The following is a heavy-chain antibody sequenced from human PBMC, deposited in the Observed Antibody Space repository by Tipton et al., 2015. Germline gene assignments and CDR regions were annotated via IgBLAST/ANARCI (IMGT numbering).Heavy chain of an antibody. V-gene: IGHV3-11*04. CDR2: IDSSGRTI. CDR3: ARSGGYGWDQ. D-gene: IGHD5-12*01. Sequence: SLRLSCAASGFTFSNYYMSWIRQAPGKGLEWLSYIDSSGRTIYYTDSVKGRFTISRDNSKNTLFLQMNSLRAEDTAVYYCARSGGYGWDQWGQGTLVTVSS. J-gene: IGHJ4*02. CDR1: GFTFSNYY.